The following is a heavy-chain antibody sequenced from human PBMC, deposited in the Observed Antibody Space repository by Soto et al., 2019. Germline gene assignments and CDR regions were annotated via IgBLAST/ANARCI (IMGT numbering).Heavy chain of an antibody. CDR2: ISYGGGTT. V-gene: IGHV3-23*01. J-gene: IGHJ4*02. CDR1: EFTFSNYA. CDR3: TRAPLGSYFFEY. Sequence: GGSLRLSCAASEFTFSNYAMSWVRQAPGKGLEWVSAISYGGGTTYYADSVKGRFTISRDNSKNTLYLQMNSLRAEDTAVYYCTRAPLGSYFFEYWGQGTQVTVSS.